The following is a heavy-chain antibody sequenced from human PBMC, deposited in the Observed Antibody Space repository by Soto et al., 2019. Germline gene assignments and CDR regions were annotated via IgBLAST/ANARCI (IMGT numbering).Heavy chain of an antibody. CDR3: AREGSGDNF. V-gene: IGHV1-69*01. CDR2: IIPVFGRP. D-gene: IGHD5-12*01. Sequence: QVQLVQSRAELKKPGSSVKVSCKASGGTFSSFGISWVRQAPGQGLEWMGGIIPVFGRPNYAQRFRGRLTITADESTSKSYMELIDLGSEDTAVYYCAREGSGDNFWGQGTQVTVSS. J-gene: IGHJ1*01. CDR1: GGTFSSFG.